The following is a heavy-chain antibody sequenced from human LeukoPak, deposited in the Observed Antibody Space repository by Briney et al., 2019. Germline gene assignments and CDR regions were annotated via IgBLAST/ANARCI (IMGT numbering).Heavy chain of an antibody. CDR3: AKSDCGGDCHLLDY. D-gene: IGHD2-21*02. CDR1: GFTFSSYA. Sequence: GGSLRLSCAASGFTFSSYAMGWVRQAPGKGLEWVSHFGGSGGTIYYADSVKGRFTISRDNSKNTLYLQMNSLRAEDTAVYYCAKSDCGGDCHLLDYWGQGTLVTVSS. J-gene: IGHJ4*02. CDR2: FGGSGGTI. V-gene: IGHV3-23*01.